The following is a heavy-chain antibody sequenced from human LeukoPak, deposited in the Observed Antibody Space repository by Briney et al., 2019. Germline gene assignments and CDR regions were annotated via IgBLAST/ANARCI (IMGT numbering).Heavy chain of an antibody. CDR1: GFTFSSYG. D-gene: IGHD2-15*01. J-gene: IGHJ4*02. CDR2: IRYDGINK. CDR3: AKSTIVVVAATPDY. V-gene: IGHV3-30*02. Sequence: GGSLRLSCAASGFTFSSYGMHWVRQAPGKGLEWVAFIRYDGINKYYADSVKGRFTISRDNSKNTLYLQMNSLRAEDTAVYYCAKSTIVVVAATPDYWGQGTLVTVSS.